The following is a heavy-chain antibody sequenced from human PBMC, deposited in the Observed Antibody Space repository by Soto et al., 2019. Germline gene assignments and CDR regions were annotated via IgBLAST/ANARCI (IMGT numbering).Heavy chain of an antibody. CDR3: ARAGENYGSGTFSPPLRYYFNS. CDR2: INPNGGRT. CDR1: GYTFTTHY. Sequence: QVQLVQSGTEVKKPGASVKVSCKASGYTFTTHYMHWVRQAPGQGLEWMGIINPNGGRTTYALKFQGRVIMTSDTSTNTVCVELTSLRSEDTAVYYCARAGENYGSGTFSPPLRYYFNSWGQGTLVTVSS. D-gene: IGHD3-10*01. J-gene: IGHJ4*02. V-gene: IGHV1-46*01.